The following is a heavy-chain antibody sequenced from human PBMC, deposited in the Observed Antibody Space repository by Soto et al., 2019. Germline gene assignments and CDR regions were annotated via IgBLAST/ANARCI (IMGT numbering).Heavy chain of an antibody. V-gene: IGHV3-48*01. CDR1: GFTFSSYS. CDR3: ARDRKQQLVSRYYYGMDV. D-gene: IGHD6-13*01. Sequence: GGSLRLSCAASGFTFSSYSMNWVRQAPGKGLEWVSYISSSSSTIYYADSVKGRFTISRDNAKNSLYLQMNSLRAEDTAVYYCARDRKQQLVSRYYYGMDVWGQGTTVTVSS. CDR2: ISSSSSTI. J-gene: IGHJ6*02.